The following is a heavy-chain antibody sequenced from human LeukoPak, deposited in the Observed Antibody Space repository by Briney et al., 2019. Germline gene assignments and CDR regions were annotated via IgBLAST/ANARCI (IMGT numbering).Heavy chain of an antibody. CDR2: IKDDGSEK. CDR3: ARVRIDY. V-gene: IGHV3-7*04. J-gene: IGHJ4*02. CDR1: GFTFTNYG. Sequence: GGSLRLSCAASGFTFTNYGMHWVRQAPGKGLEWVANIKDDGSEKYSVASVKGRFTISRDNAKNLLYLQMSSLRAEDTAVYYCARVRIDYWGREPRVPVSS. D-gene: IGHD4-17*01.